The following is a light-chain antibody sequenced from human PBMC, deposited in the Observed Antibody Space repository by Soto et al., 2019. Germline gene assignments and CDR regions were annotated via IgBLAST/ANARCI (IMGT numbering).Light chain of an antibody. Sequence: DIQMTQSPSSLSAFVGDRVTITCRASQGISNYLAWYQQKPGKVPKLLIYAASTLQSGVPSRFSGSGSGTDFTLTISSLRPEDVAAYYFQRYDSAPFTFGPGTKVNIK. CDR1: QGISNY. V-gene: IGKV1-27*01. CDR3: QRYDSAPFT. J-gene: IGKJ3*01. CDR2: AAS.